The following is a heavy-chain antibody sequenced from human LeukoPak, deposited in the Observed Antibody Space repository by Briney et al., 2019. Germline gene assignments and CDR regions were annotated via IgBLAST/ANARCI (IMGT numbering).Heavy chain of an antibody. V-gene: IGHV3-74*01. J-gene: IGHJ3*01. CDR2: IDPDASAS. Sequence: GGSLRLSCTASGFTFSSYWMHWVRQVPGEGLVWVSRIDPDASASTYPDSVKGRFTISRDNAKNTLWLQMNSLRADDAAVYYCAGVRAGGNRAFDVWGQGTVVAVSS. CDR3: AGVRAGGNRAFDV. CDR1: GFTFSSYW. D-gene: IGHD4-23*01.